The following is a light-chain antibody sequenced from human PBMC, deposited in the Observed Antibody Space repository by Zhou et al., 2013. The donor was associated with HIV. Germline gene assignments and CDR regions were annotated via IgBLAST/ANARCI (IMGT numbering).Light chain of an antibody. J-gene: IGKJ1*01. CDR2: GAS. CDR1: QSVSNNY. Sequence: PGERATLSCRASQSVSNNYLAWYQQKPGQAPRLLIYGASSRATGIPDKFSGSRSGTDFTLTISSLEPEDFAVYYCQQRSNWPRTFGHGTKVEIK. V-gene: IGKV3D-20*02. CDR3: QQRSNWPRT.